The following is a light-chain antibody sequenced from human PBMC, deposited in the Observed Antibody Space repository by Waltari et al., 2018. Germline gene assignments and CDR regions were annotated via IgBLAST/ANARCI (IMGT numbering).Light chain of an antibody. Sequence: EIVLTQSPATLSLSPGARATLSCRASQSVSIFSGWYQQKPGQAPRLLIYDASNRATGIPARFSGSGSGTDCTLTISSLEPEDFAVYYCQQRSGWPPVFTFGPGTKVDV. V-gene: IGKV3-11*01. CDR2: DAS. CDR1: QSVSIF. J-gene: IGKJ3*01. CDR3: QQRSGWPPVFT.